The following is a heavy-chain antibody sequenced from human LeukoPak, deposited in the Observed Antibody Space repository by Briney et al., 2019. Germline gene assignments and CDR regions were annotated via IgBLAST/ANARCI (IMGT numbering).Heavy chain of an antibody. D-gene: IGHD3-22*01. CDR3: ARAPLINYYDSSGYYLPDAFDI. CDR2: IYYSGST. V-gene: IGHV4-59*01. J-gene: IGHJ3*02. CDR1: GGSISSYY. Sequence: PSETLSLTCTVSGGSISSYYWSWIRQPPGKGLEWIGYIYYSGSTNYNPSLKSRVTISVDTSKNQFSLKLSSVTAADTAVYYCARAPLINYYDSSGYYLPDAFDIWGQGTMITVSS.